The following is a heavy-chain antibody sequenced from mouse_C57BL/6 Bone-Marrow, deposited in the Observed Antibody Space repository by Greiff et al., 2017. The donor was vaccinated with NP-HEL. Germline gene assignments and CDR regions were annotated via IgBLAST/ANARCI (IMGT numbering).Heavy chain of an antibody. CDR1: GFNITDDY. D-gene: IGHD2-3*01. Sequence: VQLQQSGAELVRPGASVKLSCTASGFNITDDYMPWVKQRPEQGLEWIGWIDPANGDTEYASKFQGKATLTADTSSNPAYLQLSSLTSEDTAVYYCTSYDGYSWFAYWGQGTLVTVSA. CDR3: TSYDGYSWFAY. CDR2: IDPANGDT. J-gene: IGHJ3*01. V-gene: IGHV14-4*01.